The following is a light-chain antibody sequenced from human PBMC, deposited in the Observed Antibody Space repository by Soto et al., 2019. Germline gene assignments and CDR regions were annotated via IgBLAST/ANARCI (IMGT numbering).Light chain of an antibody. CDR3: SSHASGSTLI. Sequence: QSVLTQPASVSGSPGQSTTISCTGTSSDVGAYNHISWYQQHPDKAPKLLIYDVSNRPSGLSNRFSGSKSGNTASLTIAGLQADDEADYYCSSHASGSTLIFGGGTKLTVL. J-gene: IGLJ2*01. V-gene: IGLV2-14*03. CDR1: SSDVGAYNH. CDR2: DVS.